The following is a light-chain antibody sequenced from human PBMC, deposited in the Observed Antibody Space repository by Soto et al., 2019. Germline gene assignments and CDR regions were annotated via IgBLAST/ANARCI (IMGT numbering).Light chain of an antibody. V-gene: IGLV7-43*01. Sequence: QTVVTQEPSLTVSPGGTVTLTCASSTGAVTSGYYPNWFQQKPGQAPRALIYSTSNKHSWTPARFSGSLLGGKAALTLSGGEPGGQGELFWLAFLGGAQLVFGGGTKLTVL. CDR3: LAFLGGAQLV. CDR1: TGAVTSGYY. J-gene: IGLJ2*01. CDR2: STS.